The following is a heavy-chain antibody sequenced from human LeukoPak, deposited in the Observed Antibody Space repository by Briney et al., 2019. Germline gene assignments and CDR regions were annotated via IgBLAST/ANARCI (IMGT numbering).Heavy chain of an antibody. CDR3: ARGGRYDSSGYLGY. J-gene: IGHJ4*02. CDR2: IYYSGST. CDR1: GGSISSYY. D-gene: IGHD3-22*01. V-gene: IGHV4-59*08. Sequence: SETLSLTCTVSGGSISSYYWSWIRQPPGKGLEWIGYIYYSGSTNYNPSLKSRVTISVDTSKNQFSLKLSSVTAADTAVYYCARGGRYDSSGYLGYWGQGVLVTVSS.